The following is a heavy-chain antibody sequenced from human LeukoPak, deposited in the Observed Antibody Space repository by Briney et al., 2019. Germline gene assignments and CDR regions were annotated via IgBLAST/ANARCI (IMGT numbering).Heavy chain of an antibody. D-gene: IGHD5-12*01. J-gene: IGHJ4*02. CDR2: IKQDGSEK. V-gene: IGHV3-7*03. CDR3: ARARIRGYSGYGEGY. Sequence: GGSLRLSCAASGFTVSSYWMSWVRQAPGKGLEWVANIKQDGSEKYYVDSVKGRFTISRDNAKNSLYLQMNSLRAEDTAVYYCARARIRGYSGYGEGYWGQGTLVTVSS. CDR1: GFTVSSYW.